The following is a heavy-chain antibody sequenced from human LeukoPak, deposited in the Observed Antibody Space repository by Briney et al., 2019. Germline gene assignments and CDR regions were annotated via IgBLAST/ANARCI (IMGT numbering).Heavy chain of an antibody. D-gene: IGHD5-18*01. CDR3: AKGEGGIQLWLREEFDY. CDR2: ISYDGSNK. V-gene: IGHV3-30*18. Sequence: LPGGSLRLSCTASGFTFSNYDMHWVRQAPGKGLEWVAVISYDGSNKYYADSVKGRFTISRDNSKNTLYLQMNSLRAEDTAVYYCAKGEGGIQLWLREEFDYWGQGTLVTVSS. CDR1: GFTFSNYD. J-gene: IGHJ4*02.